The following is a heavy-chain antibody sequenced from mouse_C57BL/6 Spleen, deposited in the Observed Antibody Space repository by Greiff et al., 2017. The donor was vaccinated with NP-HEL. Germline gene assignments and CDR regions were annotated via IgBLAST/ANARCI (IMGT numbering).Heavy chain of an antibody. D-gene: IGHD1-1*01. CDR3: ARRYGSPYFDY. Sequence: QVHVKQSGAELVRPGSSVKLSCKASGYTFTSYWMDWVKQRPGQGLEWIGNIYPSDSETHYNQKFKDKATLTVDKSSSTAYMQLSSLTSEDSAVYYCARRYGSPYFDYWGQGTTLTVSS. V-gene: IGHV1-61*01. J-gene: IGHJ2*01. CDR2: IYPSDSET. CDR1: GYTFTSYW.